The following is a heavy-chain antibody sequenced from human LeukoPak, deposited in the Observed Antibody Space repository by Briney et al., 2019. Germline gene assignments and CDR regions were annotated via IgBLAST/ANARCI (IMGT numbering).Heavy chain of an antibody. J-gene: IGHJ6*03. CDR3: ASGTMVRGVNYYMDV. D-gene: IGHD3-10*01. Sequence: SVKVSCKASGGTFSSYAISWVRQAPGQGLEWMGGIIPIFGTANYAQKFQGRVTITADESTSTAYMELSSLRSEDTAVYYCASGTMVRGVNYYMDVWGKGTTVTISS. V-gene: IGHV1-69*13. CDR1: GGTFSSYA. CDR2: IIPIFGTA.